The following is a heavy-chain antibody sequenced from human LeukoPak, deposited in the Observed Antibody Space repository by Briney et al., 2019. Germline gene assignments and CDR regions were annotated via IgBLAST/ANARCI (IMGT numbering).Heavy chain of an antibody. CDR1: GFTFDDYG. D-gene: IGHD2/OR15-2a*01. CDR2: INWNGGST. CDR3: ARDLGSVSAWLIREYFFDY. Sequence: PGGSLRLSCAASGFTFDDYGMSWVRQVPGKGLEWVSGINWNGGSTIYADSVKGRFTISRDNAKNSLYLQMNSLRAEDTASYYCARDLGSVSAWLIREYFFDYWGQGTLVTVSS. V-gene: IGHV3-20*04. J-gene: IGHJ4*02.